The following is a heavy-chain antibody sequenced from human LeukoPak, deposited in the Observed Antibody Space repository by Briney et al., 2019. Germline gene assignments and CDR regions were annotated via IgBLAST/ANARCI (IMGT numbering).Heavy chain of an antibody. D-gene: IGHD1-14*01. J-gene: IGHJ4*02. Sequence: GGSLRLSCAASGFIVSSNYMSWVRQAPGKGLEWVSVIYSGADTYYADSVKGRFTISRDNSKNTLYLQMNSLRAEDTAVYYCAREGTYYFDYWGQGALVTVSS. V-gene: IGHV3-66*01. CDR1: GFIVSSNY. CDR2: IYSGADT. CDR3: AREGTYYFDY.